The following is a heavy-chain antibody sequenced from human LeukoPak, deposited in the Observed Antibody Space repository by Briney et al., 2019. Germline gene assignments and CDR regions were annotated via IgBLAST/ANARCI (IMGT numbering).Heavy chain of an antibody. D-gene: IGHD3-22*01. V-gene: IGHV4-39*07. CDR2: IYYSRST. CDR3: ARDGRYDSSGYDFDF. J-gene: IGHJ4*02. Sequence: SENLSLNCTVSGGSISSSSYYWRWIRQPPGKVLEWIGNIYYSRSTYYNPCRKSRATLSLYTSKNQFSLKLSSVTAADTAVYYCARDGRYDSSGYDFDFWGQGTLVTVSS. CDR1: GGSISSSSYY.